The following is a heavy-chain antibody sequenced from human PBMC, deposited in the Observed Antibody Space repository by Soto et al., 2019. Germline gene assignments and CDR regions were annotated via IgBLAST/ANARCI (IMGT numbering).Heavy chain of an antibody. V-gene: IGHV3-72*01. Sequence: EVQLVESGGDLVQPGGSLRLSCVAIGFRLSDRFRDWVRQAPGKGLDWVGRIKNDPKSYITDYAESVKGRFTISRDDSKNSLFLQMNSLTTEDTAIYYCADLKWSRSYLPWGQGTLVTVSS. CDR3: ADLKWSRSYLP. CDR2: IKNDPKSYIT. J-gene: IGHJ1*01. CDR1: GFRLSDRF. D-gene: IGHD3-3*01.